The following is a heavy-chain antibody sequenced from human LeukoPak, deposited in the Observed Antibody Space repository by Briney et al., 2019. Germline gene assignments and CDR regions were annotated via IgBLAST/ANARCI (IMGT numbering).Heavy chain of an antibody. CDR3: ARPIEYYYYYGMDV. CDR2: ISYDGSNK. CDR1: GFTFSNYP. V-gene: IGHV3-30-3*01. J-gene: IGHJ6*02. Sequence: PGGSLRLSCAASGFTFSNYPMTWVRQAPGKGLEWVAVISYDGSNKYYADSVKGRFTISRDNSKNTLYLQMNSLRAEDTAVYYCARPIEYYYYYGMDVWGQGTTVTVSS.